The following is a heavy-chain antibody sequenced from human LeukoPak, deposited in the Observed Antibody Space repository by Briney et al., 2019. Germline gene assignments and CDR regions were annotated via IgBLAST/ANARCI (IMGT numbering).Heavy chain of an antibody. J-gene: IGHJ4*02. Sequence: PSETLSLTCTVSGGSISSYYWTWIRQPPGKGLEWIGYIYYSGSTNYNPSLKSRVTISVDTSKNQFSLKLSSVTAADTAVYYCAREATYYYDSSAQWPVFDYWGQGTLVTVS. CDR1: GGSISSYY. D-gene: IGHD3-22*01. V-gene: IGHV4-59*01. CDR3: AREATYYYDSSAQWPVFDY. CDR2: IYYSGST.